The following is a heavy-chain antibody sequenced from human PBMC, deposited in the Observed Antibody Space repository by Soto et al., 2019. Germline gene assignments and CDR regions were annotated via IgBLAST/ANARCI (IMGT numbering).Heavy chain of an antibody. CDR2: ISCCGGTA. CDR1: GFNFNKYA. Sequence: EVQLLESGGDLVRPGESLRLSCAASGFNFNKYAMSWVRQAPGEGLEWVSGISCCGGTASYADSVKGRFTIARDDSKNTLFLHMNSLRFEDTAEYYCAKADGEQWLLPHLENWGRGTLVNVS. J-gene: IGHJ4*02. V-gene: IGHV3-23*01. CDR3: AKADGEQWLLPHLEN. D-gene: IGHD6-19*01.